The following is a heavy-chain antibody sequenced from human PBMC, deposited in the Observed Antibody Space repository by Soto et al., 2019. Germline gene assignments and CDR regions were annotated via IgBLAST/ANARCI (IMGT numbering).Heavy chain of an antibody. CDR3: AREPYSSGWYRDAFDI. Sequence: GASVKVSCEASGYTFTGYYMHWVRQAPGQGLEWMGWINPNSGGTNYAQKFQGWVTMTRDTSISTAYMELSRLRSDDTAVYYCAREPYSSGWYRDAFDIWGQGTMVTVSS. D-gene: IGHD6-19*01. J-gene: IGHJ3*02. V-gene: IGHV1-2*04. CDR1: GYTFTGYY. CDR2: INPNSGGT.